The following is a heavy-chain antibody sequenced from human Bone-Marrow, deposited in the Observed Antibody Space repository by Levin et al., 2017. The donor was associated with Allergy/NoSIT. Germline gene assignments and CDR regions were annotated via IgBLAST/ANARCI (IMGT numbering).Heavy chain of an antibody. CDR2: IWYDGSNK. J-gene: IGHJ6*02. D-gene: IGHD3-10*01. CDR1: GFTFSSYG. V-gene: IGHV3-33*01. CDR3: AREGGVVRGVTGYYYYYYGMDV. Sequence: LSLTCAASGFTFSSYGMHWVRQAPGKGLEWVAVIWYDGSNKYYADSVKGRFTISRDNSKNTLYLQMNSLRAEDTAVYYCAREGGVVRGVTGYYYYYYGMDVWGQGTTVTVSS.